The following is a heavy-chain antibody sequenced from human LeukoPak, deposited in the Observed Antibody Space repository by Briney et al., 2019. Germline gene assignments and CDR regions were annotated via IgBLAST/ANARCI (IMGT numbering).Heavy chain of an antibody. CDR2: ISAYNGNT. V-gene: IGHV1-18*01. Sequence: GASVKVSCKASGYTFTSYGISWVRQAPGQGLEWMGWISAYNGNTNYAQKLQGRVTMTTDTSTSTAYVELRSLRSDDTAVYYCARAISSGSYYSRYYYYYMDVWGKGTTVTVSS. D-gene: IGHD3-10*01. CDR1: GYTFTSYG. CDR3: ARAISSGSYYSRYYYYYMDV. J-gene: IGHJ6*03.